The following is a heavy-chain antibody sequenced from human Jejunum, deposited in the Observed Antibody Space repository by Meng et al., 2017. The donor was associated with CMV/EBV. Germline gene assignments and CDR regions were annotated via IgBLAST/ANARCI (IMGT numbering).Heavy chain of an antibody. CDR3: AREGTNSYYFDY. V-gene: IGHV4-30-4*01. D-gene: IGHD1-14*01. J-gene: IGHJ4*02. Sequence: CGVSGDYISSGDSYWSWIRQPPGKGLEWIGYIYESGSTSYNPSLESRVTISVDTSKNQFSLKVMSVTAADTAVYYCAREGTNSYYFDYWGQGTLVTVSS. CDR1: GDYISSGDSY. CDR2: IYESGST.